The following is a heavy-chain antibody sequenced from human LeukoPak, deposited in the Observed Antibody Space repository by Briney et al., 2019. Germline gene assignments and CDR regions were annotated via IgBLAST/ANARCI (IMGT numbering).Heavy chain of an antibody. CDR3: ARSGLHYYDSSGPDY. CDR1: GFTFSSYW. CDR2: INSDGSST. D-gene: IGHD3-22*01. Sequence: PGGSLRLSCAASGFTFSSYWMHWVRQAPGKGLVWVSRINSDGSSTSYADSVKGRFTISRDNSKNTLYLQMNSLRAEDTAVYYCARSGLHYYDSSGPDYWGQGTLVTVSS. J-gene: IGHJ4*02. V-gene: IGHV3-74*01.